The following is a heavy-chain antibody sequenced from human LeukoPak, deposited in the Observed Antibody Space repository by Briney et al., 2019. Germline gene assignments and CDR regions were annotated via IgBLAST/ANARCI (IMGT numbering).Heavy chain of an antibody. J-gene: IGHJ4*02. CDR2: ISSSSGTI. Sequence: GGSLRLSCAASGFTFSSYAMNWVRQAPGKGLEWVSYISSSSGTIYYADSVKGRFTISRDNAENSLYLQMNSLRADDTAVYYCARGPGTGHYFDYWGQGALVTVSS. V-gene: IGHV3-48*04. CDR3: ARGPGTGHYFDY. CDR1: GFTFSSYA. D-gene: IGHD2-8*02.